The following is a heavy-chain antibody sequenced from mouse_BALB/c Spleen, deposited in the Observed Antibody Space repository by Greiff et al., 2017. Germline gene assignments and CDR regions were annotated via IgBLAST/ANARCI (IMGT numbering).Heavy chain of an antibody. Sequence: EVHLVESGGGLVQPGGSLKLSCAASGFTFSSYTMSWVRQTPEKRLEWVAYISNGGGSTYYPDTVKGRFTISRDNAKNTLYLQMSSLKSEDTAMYYCARQTVGYAMDYWGQGTSVTVSS. J-gene: IGHJ4*01. CDR2: ISNGGGST. CDR3: ARQTVGYAMDY. CDR1: GFTFSSYT. V-gene: IGHV5-12-2*01. D-gene: IGHD1-1*01.